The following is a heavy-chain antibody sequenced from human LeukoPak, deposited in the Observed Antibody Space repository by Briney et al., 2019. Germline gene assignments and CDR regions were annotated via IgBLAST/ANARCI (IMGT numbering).Heavy chain of an antibody. CDR3: AKVFGNLYYDSSGYYYFDY. CDR2: ISGSGGST. Sequence: GGSLRLSCAASGFTFSSYAMSWVRQAPGKGLEWVSAISGSGGSTYYADSVKGRFTISRDNSKNTLYLQMNSLRAEDTAVYCCAKVFGNLYYDSSGYYYFDYWGQGTLVTVSS. D-gene: IGHD3-22*01. J-gene: IGHJ4*02. CDR1: GFTFSSYA. V-gene: IGHV3-23*01.